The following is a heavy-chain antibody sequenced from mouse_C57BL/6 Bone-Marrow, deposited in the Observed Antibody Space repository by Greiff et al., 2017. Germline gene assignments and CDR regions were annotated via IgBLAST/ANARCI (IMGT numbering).Heavy chain of an antibody. Sequence: EVQRVESGGGLVKPGGSLKLSCAASGFTFSSYAMSWVRQTPEKRLEWVATISDGGSYTYYPDNVKGRFTISRDNDKNNLYLQMSHLKSEDTAMYYCARAKGIGAYYAMDYWGQGTSVTVSS. D-gene: IGHD1-1*02. J-gene: IGHJ4*01. CDR3: ARAKGIGAYYAMDY. CDR1: GFTFSSYA. CDR2: ISDGGSYT. V-gene: IGHV5-4*01.